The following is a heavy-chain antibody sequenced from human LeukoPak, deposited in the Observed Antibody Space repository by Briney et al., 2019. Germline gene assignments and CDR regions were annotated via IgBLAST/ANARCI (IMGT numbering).Heavy chain of an antibody. J-gene: IGHJ5*02. D-gene: IGHD3-10*01. CDR2: ISAYNGNT. CDR1: GYTFTSYG. Sequence: ASVKVSCKASGYTFTSYGISWVRQAPGQGLEWMGWISAYNGNTNYAQKLQGRVTTTTDTSTSTAYMELRSLRSDDTAVYYCARASYGSGSYLVGTWFDPWGQGTLVTVSS. V-gene: IGHV1-18*01. CDR3: ARASYGSGSYLVGTWFDP.